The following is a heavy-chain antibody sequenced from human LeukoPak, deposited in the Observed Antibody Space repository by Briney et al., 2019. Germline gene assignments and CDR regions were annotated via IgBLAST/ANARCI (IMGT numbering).Heavy chain of an antibody. CDR2: IYHSGST. CDR3: ARAVSFDI. CDR1: GGSISSGGYS. J-gene: IGHJ3*02. V-gene: IGHV4-30-2*01. Sequence: PSETLSLTCAVSGGSISSGGYSWSWIRQPPGKGLEWIRYIYHSGSTYYNPSLKSRVTISVDRSKNQFSLKLSSVTAADTAVYYCARAVSFDIWGQGTMVTASS.